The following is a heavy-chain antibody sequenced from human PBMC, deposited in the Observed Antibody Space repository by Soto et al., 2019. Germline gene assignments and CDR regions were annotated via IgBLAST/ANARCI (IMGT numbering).Heavy chain of an antibody. CDR3: ATHISNLRYGYHAMDV. J-gene: IGHJ6*02. Sequence: GESLVISCQGSGYTFTDYWIGWVRQLPGKGLEWMGIIYPGDSDTRYSPSFQGHVTITVDKSTSTAYLQWNTLKASDTAMYYCATHISNLRYGYHAMDVCGESTTVTVS. CDR1: GYTFTDYW. CDR2: IYPGDSDT. D-gene: IGHD4-4*01. V-gene: IGHV5-51*01.